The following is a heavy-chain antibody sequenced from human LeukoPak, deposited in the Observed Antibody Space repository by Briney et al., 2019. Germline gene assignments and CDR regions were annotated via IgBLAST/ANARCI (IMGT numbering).Heavy chain of an antibody. J-gene: IGHJ6*03. CDR2: ITPYNGNT. CDR3: ARVDTVNYYYYMDV. V-gene: IGHV1-18*01. Sequence: ASVKVSCKASGYTFTNFGISWVRQAPGQGLEWMGWITPYNGNTNYAQTLQGRVTMTTDTSTSTAYMELRSLRSDDTAVYYCARVDTVNYYYYMDVWGKGTPVTVSS. CDR1: GYTFTNFG. D-gene: IGHD5-18*01.